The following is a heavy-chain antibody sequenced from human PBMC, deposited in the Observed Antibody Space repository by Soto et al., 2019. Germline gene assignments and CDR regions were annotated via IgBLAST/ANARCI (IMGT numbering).Heavy chain of an antibody. J-gene: IGHJ4*02. CDR1: GGSISSRTHY. Sequence: QLQLQESGPGLVKPSETLSLTCSVSGGSISSRTHYWGWIRQSPGKHLEWIGSSFYRGSTHYNPSLKTRVTISVDTSKNQVSLKVYSLTAADTALYYCATADGFGVVTPFFEYWGQGILVTVSS. V-gene: IGHV4-39*01. CDR3: ATADGFGVVTPFFEY. D-gene: IGHD3-3*01. CDR2: SFYRGST.